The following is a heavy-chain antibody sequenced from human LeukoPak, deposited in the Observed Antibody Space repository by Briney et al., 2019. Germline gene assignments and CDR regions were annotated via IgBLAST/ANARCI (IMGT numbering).Heavy chain of an antibody. CDR3: ARAVGSYGDNWFDP. V-gene: IGHV4-4*07. D-gene: IGHD1-26*01. Sequence: SETLSLTCTVSGGSISRYYWSWIGQPAGKGLEWIGRIYTSGSTNYNPSLKSRVTMSVDTSKNQFSLKLSSVTAADTAVYYCARAVGSYGDNWFDPWGQGTLVTVSS. CDR2: IYTSGST. J-gene: IGHJ5*02. CDR1: GGSISRYY.